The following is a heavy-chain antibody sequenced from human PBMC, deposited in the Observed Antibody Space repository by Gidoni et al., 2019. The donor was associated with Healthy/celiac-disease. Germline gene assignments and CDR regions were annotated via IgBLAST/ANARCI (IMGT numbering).Heavy chain of an antibody. J-gene: IGHJ4*02. CDR3: ARILWFGELFLDY. D-gene: IGHD3-10*01. CDR1: GFTFSSYS. V-gene: IGHV3-21*01. Sequence: EVQLVESGGGLVKPGGSLRLSCAASGFTFSSYSMNWVRQAPGKGLEWVSSISRSSSYIYYADSVKGRFTISRDNAKNSLYLQMNSLRAEDTAVYYCARILWFGELFLDYWGQGTLVTVSS. CDR2: ISRSSSYI.